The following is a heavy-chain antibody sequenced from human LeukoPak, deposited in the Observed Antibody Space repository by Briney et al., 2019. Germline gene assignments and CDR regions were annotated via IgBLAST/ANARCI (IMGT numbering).Heavy chain of an antibody. Sequence: SETLSLTCSVSGGSIRSNSDYWGWVRQPPGKGLEWIGSVYYSGSTYYNPSLKSRVTISVDTSKNQFSLKLSSVTAADTAVYYCARRRGRRGGLWSSLEEGYFDYWGQGTLVTVSS. CDR1: GGSIRSNSDY. CDR2: VYYSGST. V-gene: IGHV4-39*01. J-gene: IGHJ4*02. D-gene: IGHD6-13*01. CDR3: ARRRGRRGGLWSSLEEGYFDY.